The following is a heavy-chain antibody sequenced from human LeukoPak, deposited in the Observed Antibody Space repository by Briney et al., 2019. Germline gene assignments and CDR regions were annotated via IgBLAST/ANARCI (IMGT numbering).Heavy chain of an antibody. V-gene: IGHV3-64D*06. CDR1: GFTFSSSA. Sequence: GGSLRFSCAASGFTFSSSAMSWVRQAPGKGLEYVSAISSNGGSTYYADSVKGRFTISRDNSKNTLYLQMSSLRVEDTAVYYCARYSSGWYYYWGQGTLVTVSS. J-gene: IGHJ4*02. D-gene: IGHD6-19*01. CDR2: ISSNGGST. CDR3: ARYSSGWYYY.